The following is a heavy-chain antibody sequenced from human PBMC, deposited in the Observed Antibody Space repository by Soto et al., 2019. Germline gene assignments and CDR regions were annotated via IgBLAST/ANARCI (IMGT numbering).Heavy chain of an antibody. Sequence: SLKVSCKASGGTFSSYAISWVRQAPGQGLEWMGGIIPIFGTANYAQKFQGRVTITADESTSTAYMEPSSLRSEDTAVYYCARDRGRSSSWYRGSVDWFDPWGQGTLVTVSS. D-gene: IGHD6-13*01. CDR3: ARDRGRSSSWYRGSVDWFDP. CDR1: GGTFSSYA. CDR2: IIPIFGTA. J-gene: IGHJ5*02. V-gene: IGHV1-69*13.